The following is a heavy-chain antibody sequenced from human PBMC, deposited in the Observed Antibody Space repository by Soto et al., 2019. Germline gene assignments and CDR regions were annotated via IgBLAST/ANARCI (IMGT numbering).Heavy chain of an antibody. CDR1: GYIFTSYW. V-gene: IGHV5-10-1*01. D-gene: IGHD3-10*01. CDR3: ARHAHFTMVRGADYGMDV. Sequence: GESLKISCNGSGYIFTSYWISWVRQMPGKGLEWMGRIDPSDSYTNYSPSFQGHVTISADKSISTAYLQWSSLKASDTAMYYCARHAHFTMVRGADYGMDVWGQGTTVTVSS. CDR2: IDPSDSYT. J-gene: IGHJ6*02.